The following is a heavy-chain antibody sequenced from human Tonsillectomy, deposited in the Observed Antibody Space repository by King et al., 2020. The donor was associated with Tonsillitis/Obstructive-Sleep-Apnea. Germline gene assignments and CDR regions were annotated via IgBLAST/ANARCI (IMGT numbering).Heavy chain of an antibody. CDR1: GGSISSYY. Sequence: VQLQESGPGLVKPSETLSLTCTVSGGSISSYYWSWIRQPPGKGLEWIGYIYYSGSTNYNPSLKSRVTISVDTSKNQLSLKLSSVTAADTAVYYCARQAPSPAYLYSYDSSGYQFDYWGQGTLVTVSS. D-gene: IGHD3-22*01. CDR2: IYYSGST. V-gene: IGHV4-59*08. J-gene: IGHJ4*02. CDR3: ARQAPSPAYLYSYDSSGYQFDY.